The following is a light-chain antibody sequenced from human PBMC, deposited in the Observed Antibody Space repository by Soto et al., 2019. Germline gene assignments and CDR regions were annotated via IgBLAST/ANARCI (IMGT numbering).Light chain of an antibody. CDR1: SSDVGGYNY. V-gene: IGLV2-14*01. J-gene: IGLJ2*01. CDR3: SSHTNSSTYVV. CDR2: EVS. Sequence: QSVLTQPASVSGSPGQSITISCTGTSSDVGGYNYVSWYQQYPGKAPKLMIYEVSNRPSGVSNRFSGSKSGNTASLTISGLQAEDEADYYCSSHTNSSTYVVFGGGTKLTVL.